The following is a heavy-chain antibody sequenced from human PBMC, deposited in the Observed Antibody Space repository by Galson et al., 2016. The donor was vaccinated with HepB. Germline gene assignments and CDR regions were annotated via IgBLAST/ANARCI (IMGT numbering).Heavy chain of an antibody. CDR1: GFTFSSYT. V-gene: IGHV3-48*02. CDR3: ARALFGSGSYWCMDV. CDR2: ISSTSSTI. D-gene: IGHD3-10*01. J-gene: IGHJ6*02. Sequence: SLRLSCAASGFTFSSYTMNWVRQAPGKGLEWVSYISSTSSTIYYAASVKGRFTISRDNAKNSLYLQMNSLRDEDTAVYYCARALFGSGSYWCMDVWGQGTTVTVSS.